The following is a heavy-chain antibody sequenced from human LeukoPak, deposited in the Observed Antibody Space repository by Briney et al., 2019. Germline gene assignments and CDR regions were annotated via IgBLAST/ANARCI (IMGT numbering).Heavy chain of an antibody. D-gene: IGHD3-10*01. CDR1: GFTFSNYA. CDR2: ISGGGSST. CDR3: AKDHTVYGSGSYLDF. V-gene: IGHV3-23*01. Sequence: GGSLRLSCAASGFTFSNYAMWWVRQAPGKGLEWVSHISGGGSSTHYADSVKGRFTISRDNSKSTLYLQMNSLRAEDTAVYYCAKDHTVYGSGSYLDFWGQGTLVTVSS. J-gene: IGHJ4*02.